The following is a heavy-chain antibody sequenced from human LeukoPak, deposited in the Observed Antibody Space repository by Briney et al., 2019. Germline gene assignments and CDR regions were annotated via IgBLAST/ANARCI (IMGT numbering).Heavy chain of an antibody. V-gene: IGHV4-34*01. CDR1: GGSFSGYY. Sequence: PSETLSLTCAVYGGSFSGYYWSWIRQPPGKGLEWIGEINHSGSTNYNPSLKSRVTIPVDTSKNQFSLKLSSVTAADTAVYYCARGVPAATQSSFDYWGQGTLVTVSS. CDR3: ARGVPAATQSSFDY. CDR2: INHSGST. J-gene: IGHJ4*02. D-gene: IGHD2-2*01.